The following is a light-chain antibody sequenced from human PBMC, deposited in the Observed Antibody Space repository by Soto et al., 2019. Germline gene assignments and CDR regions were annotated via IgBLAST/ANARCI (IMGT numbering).Light chain of an antibody. CDR3: CSYAGSPFV. CDR1: ISDVGGYHY. CDR2: DVD. Sequence: QSALTQPRSVSGSPGQSVTISCTGTISDVGGYHYVSWYQQHPDKAPKLIIYDVDKRPSGVPDRFSGSKSGNTASLTISGLQADDEADYYCCSYAGSPFVFGTGTKLTVL. J-gene: IGLJ1*01. V-gene: IGLV2-11*01.